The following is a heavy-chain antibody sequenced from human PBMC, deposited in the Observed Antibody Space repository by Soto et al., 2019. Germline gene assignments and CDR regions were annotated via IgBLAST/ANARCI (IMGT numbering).Heavy chain of an antibody. V-gene: IGHV1-18*01. CDR1: GYTFSRYG. D-gene: IGHD2-21*01. Sequence: QVQLVQSGAEVREPGASVKVSCKTSGYTFSRYGITWVRQSPGQGLEWMAWINGNTGPTIYAMNLEDRLTIKTDTSTITAYMELRSLKSDDTAVYYCARERNCEPLHYWGQGTLVTVSS. CDR3: ARERNCEPLHY. J-gene: IGHJ4*02. CDR2: INGNTGPT.